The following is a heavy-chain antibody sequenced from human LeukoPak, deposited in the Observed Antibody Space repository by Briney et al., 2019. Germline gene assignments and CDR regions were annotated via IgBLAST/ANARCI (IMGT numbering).Heavy chain of an antibody. J-gene: IGHJ6*02. V-gene: IGHV3-7*05. CDR1: GFTFSRDW. D-gene: IGHD3-10*01. Sequence: PGGSLRLSCAASGFTFSRDWMTWVRQAPGKGLEWVANMGQDGSEKYYADSVKGRFTISRDNSKNSLYLQMNSLRTEDTALYYCAKDMVRGVYYYYGMDVWGQGTTVTVSS. CDR3: AKDMVRGVYYYYGMDV. CDR2: MGQDGSEK.